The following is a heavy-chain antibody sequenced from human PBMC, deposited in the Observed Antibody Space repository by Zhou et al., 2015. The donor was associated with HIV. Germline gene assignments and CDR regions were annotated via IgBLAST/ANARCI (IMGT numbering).Heavy chain of an antibody. J-gene: IGHJ4*02. CDR2: IIPMFATP. CDR3: ARQGASRIITIFYYFDY. Sequence: QVQLVQSGAEVKKPGSSVKVACKASGGTFNNFASSWVRQAPGQGLEWMGGIIPMFATPTYAPKFQGRVSITADESTTTAYMELSSLRSEDTAVYYCARQGASRIITIFYYFDYWGQGTLVTVSS. CDR1: GGTFNNFA. V-gene: IGHV1-69*01. D-gene: IGHD3-3*01.